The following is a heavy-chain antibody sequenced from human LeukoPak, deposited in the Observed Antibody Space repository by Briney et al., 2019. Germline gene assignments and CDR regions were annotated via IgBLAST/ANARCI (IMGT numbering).Heavy chain of an antibody. V-gene: IGHV4-34*01. J-gene: IGHJ5*02. Sequence: PSETLSLTCAVYGGSFSGYYWSWIRQPPGKGLEWIGEINHSGSTNYNPSLKSRVTISVDTSKNQFSLKLSSVTAADTAVYYCARARIQLWLPYNWFDPWGQGTLVTVSS. CDR3: ARARIQLWLPYNWFDP. D-gene: IGHD5-18*01. CDR2: INHSGST. CDR1: GGSFSGYY.